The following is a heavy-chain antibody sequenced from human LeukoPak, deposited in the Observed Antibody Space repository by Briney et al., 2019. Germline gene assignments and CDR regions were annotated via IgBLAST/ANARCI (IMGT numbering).Heavy chain of an antibody. D-gene: IGHD6-13*01. Sequence: GGSLRLSCLASGFTFTTYGMHWVRQAPGKGLEWVTFIGHDGGNEQYAASVKGRFTISRDQSKHTVYLQMNSLSPEDTAVYYCANCIAAAGTSPCDYWGQGTLVTVSS. CDR1: GFTFTTYG. J-gene: IGHJ4*02. V-gene: IGHV3-30*02. CDR2: IGHDGGNE. CDR3: ANCIAAAGTSPCDY.